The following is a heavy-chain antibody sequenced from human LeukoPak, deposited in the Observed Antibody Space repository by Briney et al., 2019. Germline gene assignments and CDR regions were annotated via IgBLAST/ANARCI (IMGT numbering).Heavy chain of an antibody. CDR3: ARDYYYSSGYYLDY. CDR2: TRNKANSYTT. V-gene: IGHV3-72*01. D-gene: IGHD3-22*01. J-gene: IGHJ4*02. Sequence: GGSLRLSCAASGLTFSDYYMDWVRQAPGKGLEWVGRTRNKANSYTTEYAASVKGRFIISRDESKNSLYLQMNSLKTEDTAVYYCARDYYYSSGYYLDYWGQGTLVTVSS. CDR1: GLTFSDYY.